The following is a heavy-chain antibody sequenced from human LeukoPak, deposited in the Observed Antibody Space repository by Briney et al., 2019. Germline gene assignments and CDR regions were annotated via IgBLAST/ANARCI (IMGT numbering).Heavy chain of an antibody. CDR3: AREGTSHWKYFDY. V-gene: IGHV4-61*02. Sequence: PSETLSLTCTASGGSISSGSYYWSWIRQPAGKGLEWIGRIYTSGSTNYNPSLKSRVTISVDTSKNQFSLKLSSVTAADTAVYYCAREGTSHWKYFDYWGQGTLVTVSS. CDR1: GGSISSGSYY. J-gene: IGHJ4*02. D-gene: IGHD2-2*01. CDR2: IYTSGST.